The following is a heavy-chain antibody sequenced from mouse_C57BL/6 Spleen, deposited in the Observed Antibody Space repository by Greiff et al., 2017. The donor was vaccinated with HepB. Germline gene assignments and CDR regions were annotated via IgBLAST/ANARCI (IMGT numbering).Heavy chain of an antibody. D-gene: IGHD1-1*01. Sequence: VQLQQPGAELVMPGASVKLSCKASGYTFTSYWMHWVKQRPGQGLEWIGEIDPSDSYTNYKQKFKGKSTLTVDKSSSTAYMQLSSLTSEDSAVYYCARGTTVVADYFDYWGQGTTLTVSA. J-gene: IGHJ2*01. CDR2: IDPSDSYT. CDR3: ARGTTVVADYFDY. V-gene: IGHV1-69*01. CDR1: GYTFTSYW.